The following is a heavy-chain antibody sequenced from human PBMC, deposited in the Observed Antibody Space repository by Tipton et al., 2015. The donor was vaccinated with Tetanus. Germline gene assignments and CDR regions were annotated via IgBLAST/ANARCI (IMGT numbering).Heavy chain of an antibody. CDR2: ISYDGSNK. Sequence: QVQLVQSGGGVVQPGRSLRLSCAASGFTFSSYGMHWVRQAPGKGLEWVAVISYDGSNKYYADSVKGRFTISRDNSKNPLYLQMNSLGAEDTAVYYCAKADGWGPRRGFDYWGQGTLVTVSS. J-gene: IGHJ4*02. V-gene: IGHV3-30*18. D-gene: IGHD3-10*01. CDR1: GFTFSSYG. CDR3: AKADGWGPRRGFDY.